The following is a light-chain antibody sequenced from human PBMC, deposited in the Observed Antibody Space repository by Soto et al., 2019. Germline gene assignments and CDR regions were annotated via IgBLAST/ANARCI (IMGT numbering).Light chain of an antibody. CDR1: ADISNY. CDR2: EES. V-gene: IGKV1-33*01. Sequence: DIQMTQSPSTMSASVVDRVTITCQASADISNYLNWYQQKPVNATNLLIYEESKLQTGVPSRFSRSRAGTEFTFTISSLQPEDVGTYYCQQYDNLPLTFGGGTKVDIK. CDR3: QQYDNLPLT. J-gene: IGKJ4*01.